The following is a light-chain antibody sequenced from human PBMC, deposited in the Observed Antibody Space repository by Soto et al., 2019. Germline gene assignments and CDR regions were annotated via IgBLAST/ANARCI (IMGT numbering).Light chain of an antibody. CDR3: SSYAISSAYV. J-gene: IGLJ1*01. Sequence: QSALTQPASVSGSPGQSSNISCTGTRSDIGAYNYVSWYQQHPGKAPKLLIYDVNYRPSGVSNRLSGSKSGNTASLTISGLQAEAEADYYCSSYAISSAYVFGTGTKLT. CDR1: RSDIGAYNY. CDR2: DVN. V-gene: IGLV2-14*01.